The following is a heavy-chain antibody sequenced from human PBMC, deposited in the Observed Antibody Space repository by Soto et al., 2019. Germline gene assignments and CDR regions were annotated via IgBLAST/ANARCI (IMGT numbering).Heavy chain of an antibody. CDR1: GFTFKSFA. CDR2: ISSDGNNK. D-gene: IGHD2-15*01. Sequence: QVHLVEFGGGVVQRGRSLRLSCEVSGFTFKSFAMHWVRHSPGKGLERVAVISSDGNNKYYADSVKGRFPISRDNSKNTLYLQMNSLTTEDTAVYYCATDFWTRGGNILVYWGHGTVVTVSS. V-gene: IGHV3-30-3*01. J-gene: IGHJ4*01. CDR3: ATDFWTRGGNILVY.